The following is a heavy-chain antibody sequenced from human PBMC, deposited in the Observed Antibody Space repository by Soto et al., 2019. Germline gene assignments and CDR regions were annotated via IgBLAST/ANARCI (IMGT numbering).Heavy chain of an antibody. CDR3: ARGPRGVYGNDY. J-gene: IGHJ4*02. D-gene: IGHD2-8*02. CDR1: GFTVSSNY. V-gene: IGHV3-66*01. CDR2: IYSGGST. Sequence: PGGSLRLSCAASGFTVSSNYMSWVRQAPGKGLEWVSVIYSGGSTYYADSVKGRFTISRDNSKNTLYLQMNSLRVDDTAIYFCARGPRGVYGNDYWGQGALVTVSS.